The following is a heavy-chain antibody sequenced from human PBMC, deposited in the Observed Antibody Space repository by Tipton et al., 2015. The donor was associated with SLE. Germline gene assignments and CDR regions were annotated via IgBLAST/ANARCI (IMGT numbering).Heavy chain of an antibody. CDR2: ISYSGST. Sequence: TLFLTCTFSRCAFRTYYWTWIRQPPGKGLEWIGYISYSGSTNYNPSVRSRVSISLDTSKNQFSLKVKSVTTADTAVYYCARMRGGYNAHHWGQGILVTVSS. J-gene: IGHJ5*02. D-gene: IGHD5-24*01. V-gene: IGHV4-59*01. CDR3: ARMRGGYNAHH. CDR1: RCAFRTYY.